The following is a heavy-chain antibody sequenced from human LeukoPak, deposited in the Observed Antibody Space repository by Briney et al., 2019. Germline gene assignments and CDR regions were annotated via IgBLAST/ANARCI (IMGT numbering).Heavy chain of an antibody. CDR2: ISSSGSTI. V-gene: IGHV3-48*03. D-gene: IGHD5-12*01. Sequence: GGSLRLSCAASGFTFSSYEMNWVRQAPGKGLEWDSYISSSGSTIYYADCVKGRFTISRDNAKNSLYLQMNSLRAEDTAVYYCARNGYSGYDFLGYWGQGALVTVSS. CDR1: GFTFSSYE. J-gene: IGHJ4*02. CDR3: ARNGYSGYDFLGY.